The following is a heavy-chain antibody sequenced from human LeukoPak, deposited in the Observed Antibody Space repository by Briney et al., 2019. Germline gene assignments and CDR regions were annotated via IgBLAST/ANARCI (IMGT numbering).Heavy chain of an antibody. CDR2: IKSKTDGGTT. J-gene: IGHJ4*02. CDR3: STTYYYDSSEGY. CDR1: GFTFSNAW. D-gene: IGHD3-22*01. V-gene: IGHV3-15*07. Sequence: GGSLRLSCAASGFTFSNAWMNWVRQAPGKGLEWVGRIKSKTDGGTTDYAAPVKGRFTISRDDPKNTLYLQMNSLKTEDTAVYYCSTTYYYDSSEGYWGQETLVTVSS.